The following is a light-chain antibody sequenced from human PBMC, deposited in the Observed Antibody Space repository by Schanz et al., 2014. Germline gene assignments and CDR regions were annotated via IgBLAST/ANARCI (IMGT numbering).Light chain of an antibody. Sequence: QSVLTQPPSASGTPGQRVTISCSGSSSNIGAGYDVHWYQQLPGTAPKLLIYGNINRPSGVPDRFSGSKSGTSASLAITGLQAEDEADYYCQSYDNSLTHVVFGGGTKLTVL. J-gene: IGLJ2*01. CDR1: SSNIGAGYD. CDR2: GNI. V-gene: IGLV1-40*01. CDR3: QSYDNSLTHVV.